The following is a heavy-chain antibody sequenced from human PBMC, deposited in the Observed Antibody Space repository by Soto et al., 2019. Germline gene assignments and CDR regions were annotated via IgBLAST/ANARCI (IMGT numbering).Heavy chain of an antibody. Sequence: GGSLRLSCAASGFTFSSYAMSWVRQAPGKGLEWVSAISGSGGSTYYADSVKGRFTISRDNSKNTLYLQMNSLRAEDTAVYYGAKRGVVVPAAIPVGAFDYWGQGTLVTVSS. J-gene: IGHJ4*02. CDR2: ISGSGGST. D-gene: IGHD2-2*02. V-gene: IGHV3-23*01. CDR1: GFTFSSYA. CDR3: AKRGVVVPAAIPVGAFDY.